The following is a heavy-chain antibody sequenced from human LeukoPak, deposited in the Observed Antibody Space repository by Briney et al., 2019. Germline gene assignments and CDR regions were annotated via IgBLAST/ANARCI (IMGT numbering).Heavy chain of an antibody. V-gene: IGHV3-53*01. CDR2: IYSGGSP. Sequence: GGSLRLSCAASGFTVRSSYMSWVRQAPGKGLEWVSVIYSGGSPDYADSVKGRFTISRDNAKNSVYLQMNSLRAEDTGVYYCARDKYCSDGNCDGGSKFDYWGQGTLVTVSS. D-gene: IGHD2-15*01. CDR1: GFTVRSSY. CDR3: ARDKYCSDGNCDGGSKFDY. J-gene: IGHJ4*02.